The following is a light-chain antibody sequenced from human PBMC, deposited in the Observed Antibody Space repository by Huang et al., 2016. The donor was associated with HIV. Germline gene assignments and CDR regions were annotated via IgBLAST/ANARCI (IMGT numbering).Light chain of an antibody. J-gene: IGKJ4*01. CDR3: QLLNSYPSP. CDR1: QGNSNY. CDR2: GAS. Sequence: SQGNSNYLAWYQQKPGKAPKVLISGASTLQSGVPSRFSASGSGTDFTLTINSLQPEDFATYYCQLLNSYPSPFGGGTKVEIK. V-gene: IGKV1-9*01.